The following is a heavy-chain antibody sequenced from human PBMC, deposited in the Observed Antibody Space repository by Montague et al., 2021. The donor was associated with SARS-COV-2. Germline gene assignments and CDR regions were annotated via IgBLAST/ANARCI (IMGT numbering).Heavy chain of an antibody. Sequence: SETLSLTCSVSGGSIRNYFWSWIRQPPGKGLEWIGEINHRGSTNYNPSLKSRVTISVGTSKNQFSLKMTSVTAADTAVYYCARGRQHINMVVVVVTGGEYYFDFWGQGTLVAVSS. J-gene: IGHJ4*02. CDR3: ARGRQHINMVVVVVTGGEYYFDF. D-gene: IGHD3-22*01. CDR1: GGSIRNYF. CDR2: INHRGST. V-gene: IGHV4-34*01.